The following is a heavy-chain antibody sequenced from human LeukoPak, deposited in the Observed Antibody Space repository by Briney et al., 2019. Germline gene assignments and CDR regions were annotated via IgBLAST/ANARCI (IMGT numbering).Heavy chain of an antibody. CDR3: TREEGGYSDY. J-gene: IGHJ4*02. Sequence: GGSLRLSCTGSGFTFGDYAMSWVRQAPGKGLEWVGFIRSEAYGGTTEYAASVKGRFTISRDDSKSIAYLQMNSLKTEDTAVYYCTREEGGYSDYWGQGTLVTVSS. V-gene: IGHV3-49*04. CDR1: GFTFGDYA. D-gene: IGHD5-12*01. CDR2: IRSEAYGGTT.